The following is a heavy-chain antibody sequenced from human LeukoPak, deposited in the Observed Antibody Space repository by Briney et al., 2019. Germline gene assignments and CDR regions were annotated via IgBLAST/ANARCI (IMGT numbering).Heavy chain of an antibody. V-gene: IGHV3-53*01. D-gene: IGHD3-3*01. CDR3: ARVNGVVILDY. J-gene: IGHJ4*02. CDR1: GFTVSSNC. CDR2: IYSGGSS. Sequence: GGSLRLSCAASGFTVSSNCMSWVRQAPWKGLEWVSVIYSGGSSYYADSVKGRFTISRDNSKNTLYLQMNSLRAEDTAVYYCARVNGVVILDYWGQGTLVTVSS.